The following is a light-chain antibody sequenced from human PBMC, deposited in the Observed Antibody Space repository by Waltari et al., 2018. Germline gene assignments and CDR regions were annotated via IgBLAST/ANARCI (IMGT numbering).Light chain of an antibody. Sequence: QSALAQPASVSGSPGPSITTSCTGTANDIGGYNYVSWYQQHPGLAPKLMIYDVSNRPSGVSNRFSGSKSGNTASLTISGLQAEDEADYYCSSYTSSSTYVLFGGGTKLTVL. CDR2: DVS. CDR1: ANDIGGYNY. V-gene: IGLV2-14*03. J-gene: IGLJ2*01. CDR3: SSYTSSSTYVL.